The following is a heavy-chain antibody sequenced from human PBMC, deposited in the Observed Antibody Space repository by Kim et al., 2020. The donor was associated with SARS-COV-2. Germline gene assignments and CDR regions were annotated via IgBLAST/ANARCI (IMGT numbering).Heavy chain of an antibody. CDR3: ARQPRRYYYDSSGNNWFDP. CDR1: GYSFTSYW. D-gene: IGHD3-22*01. J-gene: IGHJ5*02. V-gene: IGHV5-10-1*01. Sequence: GESLKISCKGSGYSFTSYWISWVRQMPGKGLEWMGRIDPSDSYTNYSPSFQGHVTISADKSISTAYLQWSSLKASDTAMYYCARQPRRYYYDSSGNNWFDPWGQGTLVTVSS. CDR2: IDPSDSYT.